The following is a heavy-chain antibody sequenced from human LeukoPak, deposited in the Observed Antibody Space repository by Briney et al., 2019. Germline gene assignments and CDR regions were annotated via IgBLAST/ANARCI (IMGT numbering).Heavy chain of an antibody. CDR1: GFTFSSSW. J-gene: IGHJ4*02. CDR3: AKDSYSKGDY. CDR2: INHDGSVK. V-gene: IGHV3-7*01. Sequence: GGSLRLSCVASGFTFSSSWMAWVRQAPGKGLQWVANINHDGSVKSYVGSVKGRFAISRDNAQNSFYLQMNSLETDDTAVHYCAKDSYSKGDYWGQGTLVTVSS. D-gene: IGHD4-11*01.